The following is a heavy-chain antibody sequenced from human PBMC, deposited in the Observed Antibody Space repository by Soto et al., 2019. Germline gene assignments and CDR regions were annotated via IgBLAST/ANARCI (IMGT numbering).Heavy chain of an antibody. CDR3: ARVGDHTNP. Sequence: QVQLVQSGAEVQKPGSSVKVSCTASGRTFSRFAISWVRQAPGQGLEWMGGIIPMLGTTNYAQKFQGRVTITADDSTSTAHLELTNLRFEDTAVYYCARVGDHTNPWGQGTLVTVSS. J-gene: IGHJ5*02. CDR2: IIPMLGTT. V-gene: IGHV1-69*01. CDR1: GRTFSRFA. D-gene: IGHD3-16*01.